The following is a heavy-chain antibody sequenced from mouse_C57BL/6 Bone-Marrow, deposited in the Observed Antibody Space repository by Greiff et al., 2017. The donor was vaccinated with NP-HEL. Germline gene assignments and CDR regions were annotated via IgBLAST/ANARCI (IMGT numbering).Heavy chain of an antibody. D-gene: IGHD2-1*01. CDR1: GFSFNTYA. J-gene: IGHJ3*01. CDR2: IRSKSNNYAT. CDR3: VRRDGNYEGDWFAY. Sequence: GGGLVQPKGSLKLSCAASGFSFNTYAMNWVRQAPGKGLEWVARIRSKSNNYATYYADSVKDRFTISRDDSESRLYLQMNNLKTEDTAMYYWVRRDGNYEGDWFAYWGQGTRVTVSA. V-gene: IGHV10-1*01.